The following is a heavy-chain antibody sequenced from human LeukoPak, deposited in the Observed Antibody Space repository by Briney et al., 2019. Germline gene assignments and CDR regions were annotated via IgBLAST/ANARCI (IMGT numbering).Heavy chain of an antibody. CDR1: GFTFSSYS. V-gene: IGHV3-48*01. CDR3: ARDSGYYYPYYYYYGMDV. D-gene: IGHD3-22*01. CDR2: ISSSSSTI. J-gene: IGHJ6*01. Sequence: GGSLRLSCAASGFTFSSYSMNWVRQAPGKGLEWVSYISSSSSTIYYADSVKGRFTISRDNAKNSLYLQMNSLRAEDTAVYYCARDSGYYYPYYYYYGMDVWGKGPRSPSPQ.